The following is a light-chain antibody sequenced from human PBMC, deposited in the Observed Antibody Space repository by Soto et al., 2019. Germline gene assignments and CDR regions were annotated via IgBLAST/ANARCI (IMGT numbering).Light chain of an antibody. J-gene: IGKJ2*01. V-gene: IGKV3-15*01. CDR2: GAS. Sequence: EIVMTQSPATLSVSPGERATLSCRASQSVSSNLAWYQQKPGQAPRLLIYGASTRATGIPARFSGSGSGTEFTLTIGSLQSEESAVYYCQQYNNWPDTFGQGTKLQIK. CDR1: QSVSSN. CDR3: QQYNNWPDT.